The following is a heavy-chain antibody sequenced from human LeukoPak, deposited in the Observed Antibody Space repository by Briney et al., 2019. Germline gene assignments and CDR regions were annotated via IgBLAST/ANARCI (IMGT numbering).Heavy chain of an antibody. CDR1: GFTFSSYS. CDR2: ISSSSSTI. D-gene: IGHD1-26*01. CDR3: ARSGPVGATEAFDY. Sequence: GGSLRLSCAASGFTFSSYSMNWVRQAPGKGLEWVSYISSSSSTIYYADSVKGRFTISRGNAKNSLYLQMNSLRAEDTAVYYCARSGPVGATEAFDYWGQGTLVTVSS. J-gene: IGHJ4*02. V-gene: IGHV3-48*01.